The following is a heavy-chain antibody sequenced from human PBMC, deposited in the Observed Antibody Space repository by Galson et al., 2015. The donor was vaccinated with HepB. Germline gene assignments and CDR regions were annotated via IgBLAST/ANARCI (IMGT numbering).Heavy chain of an antibody. D-gene: IGHD5-18*01. CDR2: ISSSGTYI. CDR3: ARSDTTRQLDY. J-gene: IGHJ4*02. CDR1: GFTFSSYS. Sequence: SLRLSCAASGFTFSSYSMNWVRQAPGKGLEWVSSISSSGTYIYSADSLKGRFTISRDNAKNSLYLQMNSLRAEDTAVYYCARSDTTRQLDYWGQGTLVTVSS. V-gene: IGHV3-21*06.